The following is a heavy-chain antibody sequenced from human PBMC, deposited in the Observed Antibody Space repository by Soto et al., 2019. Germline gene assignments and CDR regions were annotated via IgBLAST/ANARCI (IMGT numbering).Heavy chain of an antibody. CDR3: AMSRHDYDVWSCNRPRGAFDI. Sequence: EVQLVESGGGLVQPGRSLRLSCAASGFTFDDYAMHWVRQAPGKGLEWVSGISWNSGSIGYADSVKGRFTISRDNAKNSLYLQMNSLRAEDTGLYYCAMSRHDYDVWSCNRPRGAFDIWCQGTMVTVSS. CDR2: ISWNSGSI. CDR1: GFTFDDYA. D-gene: IGHD3-3*01. V-gene: IGHV3-9*01. J-gene: IGHJ3*02.